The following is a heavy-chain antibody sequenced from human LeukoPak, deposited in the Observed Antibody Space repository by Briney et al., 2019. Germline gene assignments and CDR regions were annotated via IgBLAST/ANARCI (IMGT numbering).Heavy chain of an antibody. CDR2: IYPGDSDT. CDR1: GYSFTSYW. J-gene: IGHJ4*02. D-gene: IGHD3-10*01. Sequence: GESLKISCKGSGYSFTSYWIGWVRQMPGKGLEWMGIIYPGDSDTRYSPSFQGQVTISADKSISTAYLQWGSLKASDTAMYYCARMPFTMVRGVPYYFDYWGQGTLVTVSS. CDR3: ARMPFTMVRGVPYYFDY. V-gene: IGHV5-51*01.